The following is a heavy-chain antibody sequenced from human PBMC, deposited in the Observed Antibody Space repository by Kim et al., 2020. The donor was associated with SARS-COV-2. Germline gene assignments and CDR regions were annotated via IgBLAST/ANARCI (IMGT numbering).Heavy chain of an antibody. CDR2: IYYSGST. V-gene: IGHV4-39*01. Sequence: SETLSLTCTVSGGSISSSSYYWGWIRQPPGKGLEWIGSIYYSGSTYYNPSLKSRVTISVDTSKNQFSLKLSSVTAADTAVYYCARLESSGWYRKNYYYYGMDVWGQGTTVTVSS. J-gene: IGHJ6*02. CDR1: GGSISSSSYY. D-gene: IGHD6-19*01. CDR3: ARLESSGWYRKNYYYYGMDV.